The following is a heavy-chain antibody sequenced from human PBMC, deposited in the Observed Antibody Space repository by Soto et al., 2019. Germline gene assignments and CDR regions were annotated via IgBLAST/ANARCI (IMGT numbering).Heavy chain of an antibody. CDR1: GFTFSNCA. CDR2: ISGSGGST. CDR3: AKHLYSHYYYGMDV. Sequence: PGGSLRLSCAASGFTFSNCAMSWVRQAPGKGLEWVSAISGSGGSTYYADSVKGRFTISRDSAKTTLYLQMNSLSAEDAAVYYCAKHLYSHYYYGMDVWGQGTTVTVSS. D-gene: IGHD2-15*01. V-gene: IGHV3-23*01. J-gene: IGHJ6*02.